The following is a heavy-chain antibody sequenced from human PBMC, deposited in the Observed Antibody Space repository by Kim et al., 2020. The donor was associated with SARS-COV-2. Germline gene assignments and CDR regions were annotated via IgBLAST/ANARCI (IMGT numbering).Heavy chain of an antibody. D-gene: IGHD1-7*01. CDR3: ARDGDWNYGNWYFDL. Sequence: ADSVKGRFTISRDNSKNTLYLQMNSRRAEDTAVYYCARDGDWNYGNWYFDLWGRGTLVTVSS. V-gene: IGHV3-53*01. J-gene: IGHJ2*01.